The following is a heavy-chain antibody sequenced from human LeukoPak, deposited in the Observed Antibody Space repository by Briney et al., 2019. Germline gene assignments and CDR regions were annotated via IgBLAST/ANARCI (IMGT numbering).Heavy chain of an antibody. CDR1: GFTVSSNY. J-gene: IGHJ4*02. CDR2: IYSGGST. D-gene: IGHD6-13*01. V-gene: IGHV3-53*05. CDR3: ARGTGEQQLVSYY. Sequence: PGGSLRLSCAASGFTVSSNYMSWVRQAPGKGLEWVSVIYSGGSTYYADSVKGRFTISRDNSKNTLYLQMNSLRAEDTAVYYCARGTGEQQLVSYYWGQGTLVTVSS.